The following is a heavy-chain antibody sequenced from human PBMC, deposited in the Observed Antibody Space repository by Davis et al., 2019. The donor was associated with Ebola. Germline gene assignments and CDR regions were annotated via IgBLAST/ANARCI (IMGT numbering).Heavy chain of an antibody. D-gene: IGHD3-3*01. J-gene: IGHJ6*03. CDR3: AKWHITIYYMDV. V-gene: IGHV3-30-3*01. Sequence: PGGSLRLSCAASGFTFSSYAMHWVRQAPGKGLEWVAVISYDGSNKYYADSVKGRFTISRDNSKNTLYLQMNSLRAEDTAVYYCAKWHITIYYMDVWGKGTTVTVSS. CDR1: GFTFSSYA. CDR2: ISYDGSNK.